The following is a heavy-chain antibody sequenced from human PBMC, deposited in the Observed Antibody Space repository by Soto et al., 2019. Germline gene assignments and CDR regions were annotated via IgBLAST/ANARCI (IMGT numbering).Heavy chain of an antibody. CDR2: ISSSSSTI. V-gene: IGHV3-48*01. J-gene: IGHJ6*03. CDR1: GFTFSSYS. Sequence: PGGSLRLSCAASGFTFSSYSMNWVRQAPGKGLEWVSYISSSSSTIYYADSVKGRFTISRDNAKNSLYLQMNSLRAEDTAVYYCASGGKDYEFWSGTYYYYYMDVWGKGTTVTVSS. D-gene: IGHD3-3*01. CDR3: ASGGKDYEFWSGTYYYYYMDV.